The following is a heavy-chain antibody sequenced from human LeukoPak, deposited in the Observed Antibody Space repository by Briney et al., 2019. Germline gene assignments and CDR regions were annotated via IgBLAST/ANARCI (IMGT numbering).Heavy chain of an antibody. J-gene: IGHJ4*02. Sequence: GGSLRLSCVASGFTFGSYGMHWVRQAPGKGLEWVAVISFDGRNKYYADSVKGRFTISRDYSKNTVYMQMNSLRTEDTAVYYCAKGGVATVDYFDYWGQGNLSPSPQ. CDR1: GFTFGSYG. D-gene: IGHD5-12*01. CDR3: AKGGVATVDYFDY. CDR2: ISFDGRNK. V-gene: IGHV3-30*18.